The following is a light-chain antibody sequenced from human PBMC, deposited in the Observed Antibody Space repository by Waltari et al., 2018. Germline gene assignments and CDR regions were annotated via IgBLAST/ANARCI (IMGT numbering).Light chain of an antibody. CDR1: QTIRSK. J-gene: IGKJ1*01. CDR2: KAS. Sequence: DIQMTQPPSTLSAPVGHRFPITCRASQTIRSKLAWFQQKPGKAPKLLIYKASNLERGVPSRFSGSGSGTEFTLTISGLQPDDFATYYCQQYKHYSETFGQGTKVEIK. CDR3: QQYKHYSET. V-gene: IGKV1-5*03.